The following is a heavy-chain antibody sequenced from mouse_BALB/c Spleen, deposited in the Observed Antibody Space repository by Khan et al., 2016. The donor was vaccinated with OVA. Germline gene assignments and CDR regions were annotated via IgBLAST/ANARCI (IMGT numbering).Heavy chain of an antibody. J-gene: IGHJ4*01. Sequence: QIQLVQSGPELKKPGETVKISCKASGYTFTNFGINWVKQTPGKGLEWMGWINTYTGEPTYTDDFKGRFAFSLETSASTAYLQITNLTNEDTAIDFCARPPYYGYTVDYWGQGTSVTVSS. D-gene: IGHD2-10*01. V-gene: IGHV9-3-1*01. CDR3: ARPPYYGYTVDY. CDR1: GYTFTNFG. CDR2: INTYTGEP.